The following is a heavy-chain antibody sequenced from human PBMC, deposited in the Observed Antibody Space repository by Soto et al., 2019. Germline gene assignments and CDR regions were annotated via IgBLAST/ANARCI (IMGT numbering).Heavy chain of an antibody. D-gene: IGHD2-8*01. CDR1: GGSISSGGYS. CDR2: IYHSGSA. Sequence: TLSLTCAVSGGSISSGGYSWNWTRQPPGKGLEWIGHIYHSGSAYYNPSLKSRVTISVDRSKNQFSLNLSSVTSADTAVYYCARARTVGVEFWFDPWGQGTLVTVSS. CDR3: ARARTVGVEFWFDP. J-gene: IGHJ5*02. V-gene: IGHV4-30-2*01.